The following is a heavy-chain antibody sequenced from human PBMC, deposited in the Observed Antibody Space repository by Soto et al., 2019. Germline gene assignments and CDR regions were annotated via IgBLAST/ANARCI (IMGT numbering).Heavy chain of an antibody. J-gene: IGHJ4*02. Sequence: GGSLRLSCAASGFTFSSYAMSWVRQAPGKGLEWVSAISGSGGSTYYADSVKGRFTISRENAKNTMYLQMNSLRAEDTAVYYCAKDLKVAAAGYFFDHWGQGTLVTVSS. CDR3: AKDLKVAAAGYFFDH. CDR1: GFTFSSYA. V-gene: IGHV3-23*01. CDR2: ISGSGGST. D-gene: IGHD6-13*01.